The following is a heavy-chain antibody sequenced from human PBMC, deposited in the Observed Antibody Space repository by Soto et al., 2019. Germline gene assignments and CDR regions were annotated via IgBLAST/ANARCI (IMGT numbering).Heavy chain of an antibody. J-gene: IGHJ5*02. Sequence: PGGSLRLSCAASGFTFSSYAMSWVRQAPGKGLEWVTTISGSGGNTFYADSVKGRFTISRDNSKNTLYLQMNSLSAEDTAIYYCAKEKTIYHNYSGSVSWGQGTLVTVSS. CDR1: GFTFSSYA. CDR2: ISGSGGNT. D-gene: IGHD1-26*01. V-gene: IGHV3-23*01. CDR3: AKEKTIYHNYSGSVS.